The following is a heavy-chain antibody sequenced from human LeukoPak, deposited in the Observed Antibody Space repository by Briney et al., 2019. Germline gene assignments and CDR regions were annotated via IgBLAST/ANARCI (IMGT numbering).Heavy chain of an antibody. CDR1: GGTFSSYA. D-gene: IGHD6-19*01. J-gene: IGHJ4*02. CDR3: ARGDSSGWSDFDY. CDR2: IIPIFGAA. Sequence: ASVKVSCKASGGTFSSYAISWVRQDPGQGLEWMGGIIPIFGAANYAQKFQGRVTITADESTSTAYMELSSLRSEDTAVYYCARGDSSGWSDFDYWGQGTLVTVSS. V-gene: IGHV1-69*13.